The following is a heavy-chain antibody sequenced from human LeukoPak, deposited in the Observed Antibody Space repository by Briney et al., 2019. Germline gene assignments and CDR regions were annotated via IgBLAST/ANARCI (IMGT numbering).Heavy chain of an antibody. CDR2: ISSSSSYI. D-gene: IGHD3-22*01. Sequence: PGGSLRLSCAASGFTFSSYSMNWVRQAPGKGLEWVSSISSSSSYIYYADSVKGRFTISRDNAKNSLYLQMNSLRAEDMAVYYCARDGPYYYDSSGYNWFDYWGQGTLVTVSS. V-gene: IGHV3-21*01. J-gene: IGHJ4*02. CDR1: GFTFSSYS. CDR3: ARDGPYYYDSSGYNWFDY.